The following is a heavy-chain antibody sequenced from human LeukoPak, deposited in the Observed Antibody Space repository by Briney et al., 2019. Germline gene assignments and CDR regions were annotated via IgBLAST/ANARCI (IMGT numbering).Heavy chain of an antibody. CDR1: GFTVSSNY. V-gene: IGHV3-53*01. CDR3: ARDPLPGVGATVPNFDH. Sequence: GGSLRLSCAASGFTVSSNYMSWVRQAPGKGLEWVSVIYSGGSTYYADSVKGRFTISRDNAKNSLYLQMNSPRAEDTAVYYCARDPLPGVGATVPNFDHWGQGTLVSVSS. D-gene: IGHD1-26*01. J-gene: IGHJ4*02. CDR2: IYSGGST.